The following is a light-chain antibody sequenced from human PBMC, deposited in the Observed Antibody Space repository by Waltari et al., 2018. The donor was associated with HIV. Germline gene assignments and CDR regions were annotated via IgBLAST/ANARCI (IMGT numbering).Light chain of an antibody. Sequence: EIVMTHSPAPLSVSPGVRATLSCRASQSVSSNLAWYQQRPGQAPRLLIFGASTRATGIPARFSGRGSGTEFSLTISSLQSEDFAVYYCQQYNSWPPAWTFGQGTNVEIK. V-gene: IGKV3-15*01. CDR2: GAS. CDR1: QSVSSN. CDR3: QQYNSWPPAWT. J-gene: IGKJ1*01.